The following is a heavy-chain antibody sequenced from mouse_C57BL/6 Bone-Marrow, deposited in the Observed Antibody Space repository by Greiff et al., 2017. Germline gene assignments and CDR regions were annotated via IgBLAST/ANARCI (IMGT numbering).Heavy chain of an antibody. CDR3: ARWGLLYYFDY. CDR1: GFTFSSYG. Sequence: DVQLQESGGDLVKPGGSLKLSCAASGFTFSSYGMSWVRQTPDKRLEWVATISSGGSYTYYPDSVKGRFTISRDNAKNTLYLQMSSLKSEDTAMYYCARWGLLYYFDYWGQGTTLTVSS. CDR2: ISSGGSYT. V-gene: IGHV5-6*01. D-gene: IGHD2-3*01. J-gene: IGHJ2*01.